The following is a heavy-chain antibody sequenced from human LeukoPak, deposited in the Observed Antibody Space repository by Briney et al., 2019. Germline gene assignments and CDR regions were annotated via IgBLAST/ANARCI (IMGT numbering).Heavy chain of an antibody. CDR3: ARDQGYSNYRYYYGMDV. D-gene: IGHD4-11*01. V-gene: IGHV3-53*01. CDR2: IYSGGST. CDR1: GFTVSSNY. J-gene: IGHJ6*02. Sequence: GGSLRLSCAASGFTVSSNYMSWVRQAPGKGLEWVSVIYSGGSTYYADSVKGRFTISRDNSKNTLYLQMNSLRAEDTAVYYCARDQGYSNYRYYYGMDVWGQGTTVTVSS.